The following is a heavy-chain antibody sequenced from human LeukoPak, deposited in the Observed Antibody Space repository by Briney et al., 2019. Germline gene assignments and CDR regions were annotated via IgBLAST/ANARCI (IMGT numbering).Heavy chain of an antibody. CDR1: GFTFSSYG. J-gene: IGHJ6*03. D-gene: IGHD3-10*01. CDR3: AKEGITMVRGVIITGLFYYYYMDV. Sequence: PGGSLRLSCAASGFTFSSYGMHWVRQAPGKGLEWVAVISYDGSNKYYADSVKGRFTISRDNSKNTLYLQMNSLRAEDTAVYYCAKEGITMVRGVIITGLFYYYYMDVWGKGTTVTVSS. CDR2: ISYDGSNK. V-gene: IGHV3-30*18.